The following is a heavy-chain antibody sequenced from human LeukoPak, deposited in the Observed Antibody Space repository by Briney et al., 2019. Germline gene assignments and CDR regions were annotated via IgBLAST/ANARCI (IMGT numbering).Heavy chain of an antibody. CDR3: ATSITVAGTLDAFDM. Sequence: GESLKISCKGSGYSFISYRIGWVRQMPGKGLEWMGIIYPGDSDTRYSPSFQGQVTISADKSISTAYLQWSSLKASDTAMYYCATSITVAGTLDAFDMWGQGTMVTVSS. CDR2: IYPGDSDT. CDR1: GYSFISYR. J-gene: IGHJ3*02. V-gene: IGHV5-51*01. D-gene: IGHD6-19*01.